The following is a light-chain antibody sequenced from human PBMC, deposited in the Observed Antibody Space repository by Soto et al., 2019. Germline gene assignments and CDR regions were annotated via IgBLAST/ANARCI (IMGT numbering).Light chain of an antibody. CDR3: QQYNKWPLT. V-gene: IGKV3-15*01. CDR1: ESVSNN. J-gene: IGKJ4*01. Sequence: EIVMTQSPATQSVSPGERATLSCRASESVSNNLAWYQQKPGQAPRLLIYHASTRATGIPARFSGSGSGTESTLTISSLQSEDFAVYYCQQYNKWPLTFGGGTKVEIK. CDR2: HAS.